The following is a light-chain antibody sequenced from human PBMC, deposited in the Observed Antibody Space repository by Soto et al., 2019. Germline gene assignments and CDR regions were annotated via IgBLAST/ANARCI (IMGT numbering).Light chain of an antibody. CDR1: ETVATN. Sequence: EVVMTQSPATLSASPGERATLSCWASETVATNLAWYQQKPGQAPRLLISGASTRAAGISDRFRGSGSGTEFTLTISSLQSEDSAVYYCQHYQNLWAFGQGTRVEIK. CDR3: QHYQNLWA. V-gene: IGKV3-15*01. J-gene: IGKJ1*01. CDR2: GAS.